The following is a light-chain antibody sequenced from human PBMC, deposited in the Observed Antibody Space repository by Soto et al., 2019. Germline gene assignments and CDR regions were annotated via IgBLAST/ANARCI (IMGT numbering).Light chain of an antibody. CDR1: SSDVGSDYNY. CDR2: DVS. V-gene: IGLV2-14*03. Sequence: QSVLTQPASVSGFPGQSIAISCTGTSSDVGSDYNYVSWYQQHPGKAPKLMVYDVSTRPSGVSNRFSGSKSGTTASLTISGLQAEDEADYYCCSYTSISTYVFGTGTKVTVL. J-gene: IGLJ1*01. CDR3: CSYTSISTYV.